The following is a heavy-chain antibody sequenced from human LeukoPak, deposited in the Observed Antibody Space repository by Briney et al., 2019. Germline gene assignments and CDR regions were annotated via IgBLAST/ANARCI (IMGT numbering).Heavy chain of an antibody. CDR1: QFTFSNYA. V-gene: IGHV3-23*01. Sequence: GGSLRLSCAASQFTFSNYAMSWVRQAPGKGLEWVSAISGSGNTTYFGDSVTGRFTISRDNAKNTLYLQMNSLRAEDTAVYYCASYGASWDYWGQGTLVTVSS. CDR2: ISGSGNTT. D-gene: IGHD4-17*01. J-gene: IGHJ4*02. CDR3: ASYGASWDY.